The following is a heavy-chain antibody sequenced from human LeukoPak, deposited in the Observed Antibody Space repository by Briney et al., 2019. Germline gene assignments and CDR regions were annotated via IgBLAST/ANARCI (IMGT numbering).Heavy chain of an antibody. J-gene: IGHJ3*02. V-gene: IGHV3-66*01. CDR1: GFTVSSNY. Sequence: GGSLRLPCAASGFTVSSNYMSWVRQAPEKGLEWVSVIYSGGSTYYADSVKGRFTISRDNSKNTLYLQMNSLRAEDTAVYYCARAHGYYYDSSGYYDAFDIWGQGTMVTVSS. D-gene: IGHD3-22*01. CDR3: ARAHGYYYDSSGYYDAFDI. CDR2: IYSGGST.